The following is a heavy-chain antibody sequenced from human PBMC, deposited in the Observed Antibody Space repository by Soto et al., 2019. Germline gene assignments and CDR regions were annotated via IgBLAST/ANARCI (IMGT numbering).Heavy chain of an antibody. V-gene: IGHV1-18*01. J-gene: IGHJ3*02. CDR3: ARSIIGYCSGGSCYAYFDI. CDR2: ISAYNGNT. Sequence: QVQLVQSGAEVKKPGASVKVSCKASGYTFTSYGISWVRQAPGQGLEWMGWISAYNGNTNSAQKLQGRVTMTTDTSTGAAYGELRSLRSDDSAVYYCARSIIGYCSGGSCYAYFDIWGQGTMVTVSS. CDR1: GYTFTSYG. D-gene: IGHD2-15*01.